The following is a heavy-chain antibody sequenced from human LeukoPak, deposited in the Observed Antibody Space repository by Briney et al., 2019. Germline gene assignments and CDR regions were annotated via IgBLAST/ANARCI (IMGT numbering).Heavy chain of an antibody. D-gene: IGHD6-6*01. CDR1: GFTFDDYA. J-gene: IGHJ4*02. Sequence: QPGRSLRLSCAASGFTFDDYAMHWVRQAPGKGLEWVSGISWNSGSIGYADSVKGRFTISRDNAKNSLYLQMNSLRAEDMALYYCAKDRLGSSSGLVDYWGQGTLVTVSS. V-gene: IGHV3-9*03. CDR3: AKDRLGSSSGLVDY. CDR2: ISWNSGSI.